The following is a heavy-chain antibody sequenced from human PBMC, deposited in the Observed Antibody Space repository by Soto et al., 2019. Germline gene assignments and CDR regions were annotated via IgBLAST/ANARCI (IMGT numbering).Heavy chain of an antibody. J-gene: IGHJ3*02. CDR3: ARSSYYYDSSGYPNDAFDI. V-gene: IGHV1-69*01. CDR2: IIPIFGTA. D-gene: IGHD3-22*01. CDR1: GGTFSSYA. Sequence: QVQLVQSGAEVQKPGSSVKVSCKASGGTFSSYAISWVRQAPGQGLEWMGGIIPIFGTANYAQKFQGRVTITADESTSTAYMELSSLRSEDTAVYYCARSSYYYDSSGYPNDAFDIWGQGTMVTVSS.